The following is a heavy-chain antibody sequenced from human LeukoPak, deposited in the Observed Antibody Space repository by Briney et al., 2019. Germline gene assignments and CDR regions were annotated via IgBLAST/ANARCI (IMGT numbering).Heavy chain of an antibody. CDR3: ARATTVVTHFDY. CDR1: GYTFTSYG. Sequence: ASVKVSCMASGYTFTSYGISWVRQAPGQGLEWMGWISAYNGNTNYAQKLQGRVTMTTDTSTSTAYMELRSLRSDDTAVYYCARATTVVTHFDYWGQGTLVTVSS. J-gene: IGHJ4*02. CDR2: ISAYNGNT. D-gene: IGHD4-23*01. V-gene: IGHV1-18*01.